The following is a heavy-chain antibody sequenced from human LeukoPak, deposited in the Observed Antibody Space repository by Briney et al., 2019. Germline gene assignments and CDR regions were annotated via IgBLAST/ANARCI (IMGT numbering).Heavy chain of an antibody. CDR3: ARDTDIAAADDAFDI. V-gene: IGHV3-48*01. D-gene: IGHD6-13*01. J-gene: IGHJ3*02. CDR1: GFTFSSYS. CDR2: ISSSSSTI. Sequence: PGGSLRLSCAASGFTFSSYSMNWVRQAPGKGLEWVSYISSSSSTIYYADSVKGRFTISRDNAKNSLYLQMNSLRAEDTAVYYCARDTDIAAADDAFDIWGQGTMVTVPS.